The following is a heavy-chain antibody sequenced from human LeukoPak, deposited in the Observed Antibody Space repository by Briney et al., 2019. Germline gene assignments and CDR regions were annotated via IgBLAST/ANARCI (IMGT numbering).Heavy chain of an antibody. CDR2: ITHSGST. Sequence: PSETLSLTCAVYGGSYRGYYWSWLRHPPGKGVEWIGEITHSGSTNYCPSLKSRVNISVDTSKNQFSLKLSSVTDADTAVYYCARGPRIAVAGRRSWFDPWGQGTLVTVSS. CDR3: ARGPRIAVAGRRSWFDP. D-gene: IGHD6-19*01. CDR1: GGSYRGYY. J-gene: IGHJ5*02. V-gene: IGHV4-34*01.